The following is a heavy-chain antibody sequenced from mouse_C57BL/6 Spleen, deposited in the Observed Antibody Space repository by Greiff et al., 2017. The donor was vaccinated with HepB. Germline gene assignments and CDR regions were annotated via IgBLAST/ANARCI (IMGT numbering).Heavy chain of an antibody. Sequence: QVQLQQPGAELVRPGSSVKLSCKASGYTFTSYWMHWVKQRPIQGLEWIGNIDPSDSETHYNQKFKDKATLTVDKSSSTAYMQLSSLTSEDSAVYYCARGITTVVATGVAMDYWGQGTSVTVSS. J-gene: IGHJ4*01. V-gene: IGHV1-52*01. CDR1: GYTFTSYW. CDR3: ARGITTVVATGVAMDY. CDR2: IDPSDSET. D-gene: IGHD1-1*01.